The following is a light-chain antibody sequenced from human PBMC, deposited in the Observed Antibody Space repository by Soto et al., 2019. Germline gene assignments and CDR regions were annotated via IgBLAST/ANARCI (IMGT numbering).Light chain of an antibody. CDR1: QRVCSY. CDR2: HES. Sequence: DIVLTQSPATLSLSRGERATLSCRASQRVCSYLACYQHTPGQAPRLLIYHESNGATGIPARFSGSGSGTDLTLNITVLEPADFAVYYCQQRSIWASTFGGGTKVEIK. CDR3: QQRSIWAST. J-gene: IGKJ4*01. V-gene: IGKV3-11*01.